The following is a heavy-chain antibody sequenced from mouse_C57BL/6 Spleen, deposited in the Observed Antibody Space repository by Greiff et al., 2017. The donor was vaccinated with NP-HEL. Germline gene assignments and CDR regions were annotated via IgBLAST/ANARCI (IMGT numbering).Heavy chain of an antibody. CDR3: ASFYYYGSYFDY. CDR2: IHPNSGST. CDR1: GYTFTSYW. D-gene: IGHD1-1*01. J-gene: IGHJ2*01. V-gene: IGHV1-64*01. Sequence: VQLQQPGAELVKPGASVKLSCKASGYTFTSYWMHWVKQRPGQGLEWIGVIHPNSGSTNYNEKFKSKATLTVDKSSSTAYMQLSSLTSEDSAVYYCASFYYYGSYFDYWGQGTTLTVSS.